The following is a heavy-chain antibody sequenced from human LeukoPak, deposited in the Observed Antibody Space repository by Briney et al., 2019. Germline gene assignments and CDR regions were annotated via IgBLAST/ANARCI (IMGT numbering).Heavy chain of an antibody. D-gene: IGHD3-10*01. J-gene: IGHJ6*03. Sequence: GRSLRLSCAASGFTFSSYAMHWVRQAPGKGLEWVAVISYDGSNKYYADSVKGRFTISRDNAKNSLYLQMNSLRAEDTAVYYCARIYGSGSYFWGQYYYYMDVWGKGTTVTISS. CDR1: GFTFSSYA. V-gene: IGHV3-30*04. CDR2: ISYDGSNK. CDR3: ARIYGSGSYFWGQYYYYMDV.